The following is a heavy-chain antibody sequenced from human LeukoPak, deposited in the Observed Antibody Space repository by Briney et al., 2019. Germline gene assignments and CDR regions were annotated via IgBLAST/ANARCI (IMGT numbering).Heavy chain of an antibody. Sequence: ASVRVSCKASGYTFTGYYMHWARQAPGQGLEWMGWINPNSGGTNYAQKFQGWVTMTRDTSISTAYMELSRLTSDDTAVYYCARDSHQGGYCSGGSCYSPFDYWGQGTLVTVSS. CDR3: ARDSHQGGYCSGGSCYSPFDY. D-gene: IGHD2-15*01. CDR2: INPNSGGT. V-gene: IGHV1-2*04. J-gene: IGHJ4*02. CDR1: GYTFTGYY.